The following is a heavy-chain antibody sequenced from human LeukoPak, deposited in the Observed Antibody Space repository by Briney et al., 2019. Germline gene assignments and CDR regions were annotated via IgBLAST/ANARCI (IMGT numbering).Heavy chain of an antibody. Sequence: PGGTLRLSCAASGFTIRDYYMTWIRQAPGKGLEWVAFIRYDGSNKYYADSVKGRFTISRDNSKNTLYLQMNSLRAEDTAVYYCAKDPRVAVAGTTRDYWGQGTLVTVSS. V-gene: IGHV3-30*02. CDR3: AKDPRVAVAGTTRDY. D-gene: IGHD6-19*01. CDR1: GFTIRDYY. J-gene: IGHJ4*02. CDR2: IRYDGSNK.